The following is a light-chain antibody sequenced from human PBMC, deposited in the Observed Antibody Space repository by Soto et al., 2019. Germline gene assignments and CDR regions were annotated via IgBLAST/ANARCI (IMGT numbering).Light chain of an antibody. CDR3: QHYKSYWT. CDR2: KAS. Sequence: DIQMTQSPSTLSASVGDRVTLTCRASQSISSWLAWYQQKPGKAPKLLIYKASSLESGVPSRFSGSGSGTEFTLTIRSLQPDAFATYYCQHYKSYWTFGQGTKVEIK. V-gene: IGKV1-5*03. CDR1: QSISSW. J-gene: IGKJ1*01.